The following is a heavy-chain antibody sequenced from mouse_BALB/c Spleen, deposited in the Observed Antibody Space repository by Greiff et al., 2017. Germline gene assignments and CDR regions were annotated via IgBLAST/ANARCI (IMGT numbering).Heavy chain of an antibody. CDR1: GFSLTSYG. CDR3: ARVGGNYDLAY. V-gene: IGHV2-9*02. CDR2: IWAGGST. Sequence: VMLVESGPGLVAPSQSLSITCTVSGFSLTSYGVHWVRQPPGKGLEWLGVIWAGGSTNYNSALMSRLSISKDNSKSQVFLKMNSLQTDDTAMYYCARVGGNYDLAYWGQGTLVTVSA. J-gene: IGHJ3*01. D-gene: IGHD2-1*01.